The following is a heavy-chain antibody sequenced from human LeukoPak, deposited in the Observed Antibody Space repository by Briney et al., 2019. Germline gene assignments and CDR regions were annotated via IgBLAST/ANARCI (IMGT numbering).Heavy chain of an antibody. Sequence: GGSLRLSCAASGFTFSTYAMSWVXQAPGGGLEWVSSLSGSGGNTNYADSVKGRFTISRDNSKNTLYLQMNSLRAEDTAIYYCAKHVYGGNLLPETWGQGTLVTVSS. CDR1: GFTFSTYA. CDR3: AKHVYGGNLLPET. D-gene: IGHD4-23*01. CDR2: LSGSGGNT. V-gene: IGHV3-23*01. J-gene: IGHJ4*02.